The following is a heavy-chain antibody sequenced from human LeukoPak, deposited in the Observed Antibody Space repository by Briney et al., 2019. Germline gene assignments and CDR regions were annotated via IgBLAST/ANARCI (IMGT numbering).Heavy chain of an antibody. CDR1: GYTFTGYY. CDR2: ISPNSGAT. CDR3: ARDHDIVVVPAATGKWFDP. V-gene: IGHV1-2*02. D-gene: IGHD2-2*01. J-gene: IGHJ5*02. Sequence: ASVKVSCKASGYTFTGYYIHWVRQAPGQGLEWMGWISPNSGATKYAQKFQGRVTMTRDTSISTAYMELSRLRSDDTAVYYCARDHDIVVVPAATGKWFDPWGQGTLVTVSS.